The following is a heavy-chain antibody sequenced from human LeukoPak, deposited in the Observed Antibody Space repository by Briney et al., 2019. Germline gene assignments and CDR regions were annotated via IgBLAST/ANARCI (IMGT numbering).Heavy chain of an antibody. V-gene: IGHV4-34*01. CDR3: ATGLPSVY. D-gene: IGHD3-16*01. J-gene: IGHJ4*02. Sequence: SSETLSLTCAVYGGSFSGYYWSWIRQPPGKGLEWIGEINHSGSTNYNPSLETRVTISVDKSKNHFSLRLSSVTAADTAVYYCATGLPSVYWGQGTLVTVSS. CDR2: INHSGST. CDR1: GGSFSGYY.